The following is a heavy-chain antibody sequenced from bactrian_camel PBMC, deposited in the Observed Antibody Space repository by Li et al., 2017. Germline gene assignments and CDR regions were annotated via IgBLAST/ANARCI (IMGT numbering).Heavy chain of an antibody. CDR2: IYTGGNT. V-gene: IGHV3S55*01. J-gene: IGHJ4*01. D-gene: IGHD1*01. Sequence: HVQLVESGGGSVQAGGSLRLSCAVSGYGYNRYYSGWFRQAPGEEREGIAGIYTGGNTYYADSVKGRFTISQDNAKNTLYLRMNSLKPDDTAVYYCAATGQMLSVAGCRTQGTQVTVS. CDR1: GYGYNRYY.